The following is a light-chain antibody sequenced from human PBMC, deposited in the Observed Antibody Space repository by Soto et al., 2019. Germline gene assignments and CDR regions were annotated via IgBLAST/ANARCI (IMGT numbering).Light chain of an antibody. Sequence: EIVLTQSPGTLSLSLGERATLSCRASQSVSSIYLAWYQQKPGQAPRLLIYGTSSRATGIPDRFSGSGSGTDFTLTISRLEPEDFATYYCQQTYITPPYTFGQGTKLEI. CDR2: GTS. V-gene: IGKV3-20*01. CDR1: QSVSSIY. J-gene: IGKJ2*01. CDR3: QQTYITPPYT.